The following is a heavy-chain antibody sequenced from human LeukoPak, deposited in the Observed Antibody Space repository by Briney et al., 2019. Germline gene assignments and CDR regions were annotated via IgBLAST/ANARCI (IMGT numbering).Heavy chain of an antibody. Sequence: GGSLRLSCAASGFIFSTYEMNWVRQAPGQGLEWVSYISGDGTTIYYADSVKGRFTISRDNAEKSLYLQMNNLRAEDTAVYYCVSAYGGLLDYWGQGTLVTVSS. D-gene: IGHD3-16*01. V-gene: IGHV3-48*03. J-gene: IGHJ4*02. CDR2: ISGDGTTI. CDR1: GFIFSTYE. CDR3: VSAYGGLLDY.